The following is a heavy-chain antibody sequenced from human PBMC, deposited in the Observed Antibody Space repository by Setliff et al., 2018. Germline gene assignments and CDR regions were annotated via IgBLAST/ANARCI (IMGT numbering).Heavy chain of an antibody. J-gene: IGHJ5*02. V-gene: IGHV4-59*01. CDR3: AAVGIDAGGGWFDP. D-gene: IGHD1-26*01. CDR1: GGFIRDYY. Sequence: PSETLSLTCTVSGGFIRDYYWNWIRQSPGKGLEWIGYIYYRRTTNYNSSLKSRVTISMDMSKNQFSLKLSSATAADTAVYFCAAVGIDAGGGWFDPWGHGIPVTVSS. CDR2: IYYRRTT.